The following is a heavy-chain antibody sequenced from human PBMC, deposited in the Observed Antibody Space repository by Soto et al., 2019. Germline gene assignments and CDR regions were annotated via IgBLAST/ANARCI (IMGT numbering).Heavy chain of an antibody. V-gene: IGHV5-10-1*01. J-gene: IGHJ6*02. CDR1: GYSFTSYW. D-gene: IGHD2-2*01. Sequence: EVQLVQSGAEVKKPGESLRISCKGSGYSFTSYWISWVRQMPGKGLEWMGRIDPSDSYTNYSPSFQGHVTISADKSISTAYLQWSSLKASDTAMYYCARHIVVVPAVFYYGMDVWGQGTTVTVSS. CDR2: IDPSDSYT. CDR3: ARHIVVVPAVFYYGMDV.